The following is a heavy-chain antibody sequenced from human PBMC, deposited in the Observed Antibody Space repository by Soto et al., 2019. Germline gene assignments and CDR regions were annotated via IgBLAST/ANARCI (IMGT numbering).Heavy chain of an antibody. Sequence: GEFLKISCKGSGYSFTSYWIGWVRQMPGKGLEWMGIIYPGDSDTRYSPSFQGQVTISADKSISTAYLQWSSLKASDTAMYYCARSSYDFWSGNAFDIWGQGTMVTVSS. CDR3: ARSSYDFWSGNAFDI. D-gene: IGHD3-3*01. CDR1: GYSFTSYW. J-gene: IGHJ3*02. CDR2: IYPGDSDT. V-gene: IGHV5-51*01.